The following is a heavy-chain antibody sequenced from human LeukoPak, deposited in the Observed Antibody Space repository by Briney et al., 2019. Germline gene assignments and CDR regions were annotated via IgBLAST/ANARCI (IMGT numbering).Heavy chain of an antibody. CDR3: ARETSSWFDY. J-gene: IGHJ4*02. V-gene: IGHV3-48*03. CDR1: GFTFNGYE. CDR2: ISTGGSTI. Sequence: PGGSLRLSCAASGFTFNGYEMNWVRQAPGKGLEWVSFISTGGSTIYYADSVGGRFTISRDNAKNALYLQMNSLRAEDTAIYYCARETSSWFDYWGQGTLVTVSS. D-gene: IGHD6-13*01.